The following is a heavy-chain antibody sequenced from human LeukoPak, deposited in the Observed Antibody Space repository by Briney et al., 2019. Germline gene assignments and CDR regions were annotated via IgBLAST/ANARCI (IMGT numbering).Heavy chain of an antibody. CDR2: IYYSEST. Sequence: SDTLSLTCTVSGDSISRYYRSWIRQPPEKGLEWIGHIYYSESTNYNPSLKSRVTISVDTSKNQFSLKLSSVTAADPAVYYCARVDLFYYGSGSYDRWYFDLWGRGTLVTVSS. D-gene: IGHD3-10*01. J-gene: IGHJ2*01. CDR3: ARVDLFYYGSGSYDRWYFDL. CDR1: GDSISRYY. V-gene: IGHV4-59*07.